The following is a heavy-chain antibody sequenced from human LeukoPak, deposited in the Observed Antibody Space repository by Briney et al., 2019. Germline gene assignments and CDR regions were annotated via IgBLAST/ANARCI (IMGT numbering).Heavy chain of an antibody. CDR3: ARGNYEYVWGGIDY. CDR2: IYYSGST. Sequence: SETLSLTCTVSGDSIGSYYWGWIRQPPGKGLEWIASIYYSGSTYYNPSLKSRVTISVDTSKNQFSLKLSSVTAADTAVYYCARGNYEYVWGGIDYWGRGTLVTVSS. CDR1: GDSIGSYY. J-gene: IGHJ4*02. D-gene: IGHD3-16*01. V-gene: IGHV4-39*01.